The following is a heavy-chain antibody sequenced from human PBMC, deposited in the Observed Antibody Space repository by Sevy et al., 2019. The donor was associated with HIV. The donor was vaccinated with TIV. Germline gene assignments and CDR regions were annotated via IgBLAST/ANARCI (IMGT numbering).Heavy chain of an antibody. D-gene: IGHD6-13*01. CDR2: IRSKAYGGTT. J-gene: IGHJ4*02. V-gene: IGHV3-49*03. CDR1: GFTFGDYA. CDR3: TRDRSSSWYPILFDY. Sequence: GGSLRLSCTASGFTFGDYAMSWFRQAPGKGLEWVGFIRSKAYGGTTEYAASVKGRFTISRDDSKSIANLQMNSLKTEDTAVYYCTRDRSSSWYPILFDYWGQGTLVTVSS.